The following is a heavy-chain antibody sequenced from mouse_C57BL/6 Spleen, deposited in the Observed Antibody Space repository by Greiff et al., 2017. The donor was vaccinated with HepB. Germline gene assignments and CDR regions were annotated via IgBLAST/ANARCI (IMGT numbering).Heavy chain of an antibody. V-gene: IGHV1-15*01. J-gene: IGHJ2*01. CDR2: IDPETGGT. Sequence: VQLQQSGAELVRPGASVTLSCKASGYTFTDYEMHWVKQTPVHGLEWIGAIDPETGGTAYNQKFKGKAILTADKSSSTAYMELRSLTSEDSAVYYCTRWGSHPYYFDYWGQGTTLTVSS. D-gene: IGHD3-1*01. CDR3: TRWGSHPYYFDY. CDR1: GYTFTDYE.